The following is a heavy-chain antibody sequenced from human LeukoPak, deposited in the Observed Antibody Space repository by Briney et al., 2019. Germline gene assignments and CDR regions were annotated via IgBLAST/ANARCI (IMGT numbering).Heavy chain of an antibody. D-gene: IGHD2-2*01. J-gene: IGHJ4*02. CDR3: AKDGCSSTSCYRNGFDY. CDR2: IRYDGSNK. V-gene: IGHV3-30*02. CDR1: GFTFSSYG. Sequence: PGGSLRLSCAASGFTFSSYGMHWVRQAPGKGLEWVAFIRYDGSNKYYADSVKGRFTISRDNSKNTLYLQMNSLRAEDTAVYYRAKDGCSSTSCYRNGFDYWGQGTLVTVSS.